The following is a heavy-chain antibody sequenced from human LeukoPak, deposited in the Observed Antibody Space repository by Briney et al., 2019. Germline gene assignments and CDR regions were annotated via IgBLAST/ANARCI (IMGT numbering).Heavy chain of an antibody. J-gene: IGHJ4*02. D-gene: IGHD5-12*01. Sequence: GGSLRLSCAGSGFTFNRYWMTWVRQAPGKGLEWVANIKEDGSQIYYVDSVKGRFTISRDNAKNSLYLQMNSLRAEDTAVYYCARDVSGYGDYWGQGTLVTVSS. CDR2: IKEDGSQI. CDR3: ARDVSGYGDY. V-gene: IGHV3-7*01. CDR1: GFTFNRYW.